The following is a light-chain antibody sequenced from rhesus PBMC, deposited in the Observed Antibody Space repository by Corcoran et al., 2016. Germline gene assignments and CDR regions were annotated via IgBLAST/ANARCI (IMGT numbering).Light chain of an antibody. V-gene: IGKV3S9*01. J-gene: IGKJ1*01. CDR2: GTS. CDR3: QQYDDLPWT. CDR1: QSIGTY. Sequence: EIVMTQSPATLSLSPGERATLSCRASQSIGTYVAWYQQKPQQTPRLLIFGTSGRATCIPDRFSGSGSGTDCTLTISSLQPEDFATYYCQQYDDLPWTFGHGTKVEIK.